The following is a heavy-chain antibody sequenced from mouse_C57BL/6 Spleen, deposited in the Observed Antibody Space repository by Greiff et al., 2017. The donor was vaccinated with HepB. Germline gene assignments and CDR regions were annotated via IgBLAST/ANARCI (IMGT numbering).Heavy chain of an antibody. V-gene: IGHV5-6*01. CDR1: GFTFSSYG. CDR3: ARLFYGSSYFDY. Sequence: EVQLVESGGDLVKPGGSLKLSCAASGFTFSSYGMSWVRQTPDKRLEWVATISSGGSYTYYPDSVKGRFTISRDNAKNTLYLQMSSLKSEDTAMYYCARLFYGSSYFDYWGQGTTLTVSS. D-gene: IGHD1-1*01. CDR2: ISSGGSYT. J-gene: IGHJ2*01.